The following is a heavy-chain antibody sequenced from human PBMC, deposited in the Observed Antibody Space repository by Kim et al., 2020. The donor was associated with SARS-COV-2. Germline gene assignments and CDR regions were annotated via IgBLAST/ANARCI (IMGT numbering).Heavy chain of an antibody. CDR1: GFTFSSYS. V-gene: IGHV3-21*01. CDR3: ARALAVAGPFDY. Sequence: GGSLRLSCAASGFTFSSYSMNWVRQAPGKGLEWVSSISSSSSYIYYADSVKGRFTISRDNAKNSLYLQMNSLRAEDTAVYYCARALAVAGPFDYWGQGTLVTVSS. D-gene: IGHD6-19*01. J-gene: IGHJ4*02. CDR2: ISSSSSYI.